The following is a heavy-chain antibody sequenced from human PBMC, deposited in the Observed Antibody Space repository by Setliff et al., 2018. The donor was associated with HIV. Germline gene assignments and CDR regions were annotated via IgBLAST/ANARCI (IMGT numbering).Heavy chain of an antibody. D-gene: IGHD2-21*02. CDR3: ARVFPLVTADDNRFDP. Sequence: SETLSLTCAVSGGSFSVYYWSWIRQPPGKGLEWIGEINHSGSTNYNPSLKSRITISVDTSKDQFSLKLRSVTAADTAVYYCARVFPLVTADDNRFDPWGQGILVTVSS. V-gene: IGHV4-34*01. CDR2: INHSGST. J-gene: IGHJ5*02. CDR1: GGSFSVYY.